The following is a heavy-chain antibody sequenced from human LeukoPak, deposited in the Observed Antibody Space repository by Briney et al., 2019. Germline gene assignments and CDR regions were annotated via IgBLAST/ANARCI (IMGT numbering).Heavy chain of an antibody. CDR3: AKARKATVTTSALDY. J-gene: IGHJ4*02. CDR2: IRYDGSNK. CDR1: GFTFSSYG. V-gene: IGHV3-30*02. D-gene: IGHD4-17*01. Sequence: GGSLRLSCAASGFTFSSYGMHWVRQAPGKGLEWVAFIRYDGSNKYYADSVKGRFTISRDNSKNTLYLQMNSLRAEDTAVYYCAKARKATVTTSALDYWGQGTLVTVSS.